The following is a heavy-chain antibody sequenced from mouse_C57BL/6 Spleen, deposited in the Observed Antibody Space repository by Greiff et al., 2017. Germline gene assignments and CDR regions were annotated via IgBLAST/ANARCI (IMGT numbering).Heavy chain of an antibody. D-gene: IGHD1-1*01. J-gene: IGHJ2*01. V-gene: IGHV1-82*01. CDR1: GYAFSSSW. CDR3: ARLITPVVPYCDY. Sequence: VQLQQSGPELVKPGASVKISCKASGYAFSSSWMNWVKQRPGKGLEWIGRIYPGDGDTNYNGKFKGKATLTADKSSSTAYMQLSSLASEDSAVYFCARLITPVVPYCDYWGQGTTLTVSS. CDR2: IYPGDGDT.